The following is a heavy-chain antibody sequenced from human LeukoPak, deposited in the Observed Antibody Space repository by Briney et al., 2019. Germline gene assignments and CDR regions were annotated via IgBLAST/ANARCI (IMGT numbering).Heavy chain of an antibody. J-gene: IGHJ4*02. D-gene: IGHD1-1*01. CDR2: MNPNSGNT. CDR1: GYTFTGYY. Sequence: ASVKVSCKASGYTFTGYYMHWVRQATGQGLEWMGWMNPNSGNTGYAQKFQGRVTMTRNTSISTAYMELSSLRSEDTAVYYCARVSPGNAHFDYWGQGTLVTVSS. V-gene: IGHV1-8*02. CDR3: ARVSPGNAHFDY.